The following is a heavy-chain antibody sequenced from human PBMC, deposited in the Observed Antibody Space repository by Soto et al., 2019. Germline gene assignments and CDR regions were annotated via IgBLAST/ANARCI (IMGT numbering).Heavy chain of an antibody. J-gene: IGHJ6*02. CDR2: MNPSRGNT. V-gene: IGHV1-8*01. Sequence: QVQLVQSGAEVKKPGASVKVSCQASGSTFTSYDINWVRQAPGQGLEWMGWMNPSRGNTGYAGEFQGRVTMTSNTSTSTAYMELSSLRPEDTAVYYCASGGSSTAYYYYLEVWGQGTTLTVSS. CDR3: ASGGSSTAYYYYLEV. D-gene: IGHD3-16*01. CDR1: GSTFTSYD.